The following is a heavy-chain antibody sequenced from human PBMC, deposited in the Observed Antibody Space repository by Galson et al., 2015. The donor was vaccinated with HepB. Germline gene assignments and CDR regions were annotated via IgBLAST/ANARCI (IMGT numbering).Heavy chain of an antibody. D-gene: IGHD3-10*01. CDR2: ISSSSYT. V-gene: IGHV3-11*05. CDR1: GFTFSDYY. Sequence: SLRLSCAASGFTFSDYYMSWIRQAPGKGLEWVSYISSSSYTNYADSVKGRFTISRDNAKNSLYLQMNSLRAEDTAVYYCARVPLSWFGEPIYYFDYWGQGTLVTVSS. CDR3: ARVPLSWFGEPIYYFDY. J-gene: IGHJ4*02.